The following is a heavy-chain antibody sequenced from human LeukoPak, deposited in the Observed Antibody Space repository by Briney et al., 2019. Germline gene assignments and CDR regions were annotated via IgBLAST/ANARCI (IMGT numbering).Heavy chain of an antibody. D-gene: IGHD4-17*01. Sequence: SQTLSLTCAISGDSVSSNSAAWNWIRQSPSRGLEWLGRTYYRSKWYNDYAVSVKSRITINPDTSKNQFSLQLNSVTPEDTAVYYCARDRLTTVTIYDYYYGMAVWGQGTTVTVSS. J-gene: IGHJ6*02. CDR3: ARDRLTTVTIYDYYYGMAV. CDR1: GDSVSSNSAA. V-gene: IGHV6-1*01. CDR2: TYYRSKWYN.